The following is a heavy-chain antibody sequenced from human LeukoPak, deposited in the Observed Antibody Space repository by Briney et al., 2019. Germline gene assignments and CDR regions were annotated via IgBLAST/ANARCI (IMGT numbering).Heavy chain of an antibody. CDR1: GGSISSSSYY. D-gene: IGHD6-19*01. CDR2: IYYSGST. CDR3: ARGMKDSSGWPRKFDP. J-gene: IGHJ5*02. V-gene: IGHV4-39*07. Sequence: SETLSLTCTVSGGSISSSSYYWGWIRQPPGKGLEWIGSIYYSGSTNYNPSLKSRVTISVDTSKNQFSLKLSSVTAADTAVYYCARGMKDSSGWPRKFDPWGQGTLVTVSS.